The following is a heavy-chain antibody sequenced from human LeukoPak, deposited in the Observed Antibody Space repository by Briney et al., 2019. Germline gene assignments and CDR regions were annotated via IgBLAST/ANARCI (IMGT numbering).Heavy chain of an antibody. CDR2: INHSGST. CDR3: ARTTKRGYYYDSSGYPSVEYFQH. Sequence: SETLSLTCAVYDGSFSGYYWSWIRQPPGKGLEWIGEINHSGSTNYNPSLKSRVTISVDTSKNQFSLKLSSVTAADTAVYYCARTTKRGYYYDSSGYPSVEYFQHWGQGTLVTVSS. D-gene: IGHD3-22*01. V-gene: IGHV4-34*01. J-gene: IGHJ1*01. CDR1: DGSFSGYY.